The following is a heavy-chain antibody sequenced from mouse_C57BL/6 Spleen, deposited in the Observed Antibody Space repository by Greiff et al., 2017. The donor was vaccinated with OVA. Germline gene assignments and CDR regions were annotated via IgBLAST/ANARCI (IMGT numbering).Heavy chain of an antibody. J-gene: IGHJ2*01. D-gene: IGHD2-3*01. V-gene: IGHV1-50*01. CDR3: ARGGGYSYFDY. CDR1: GYTFTSYW. Sequence: VQLQQPGAELVKPGASVKLSCKASGYTFTSYWMQWVKQRPGQGLEWIGEIDPSDSYTNYNQKFKGQATLTVDTSSSTAYMQLSSLTSEDSAVYYCARGGGYSYFDYWGQGTTLTVSS. CDR2: IDPSDSYT.